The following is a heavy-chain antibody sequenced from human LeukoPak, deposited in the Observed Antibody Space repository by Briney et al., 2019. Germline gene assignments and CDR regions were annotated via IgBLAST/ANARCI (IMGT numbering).Heavy chain of an antibody. D-gene: IGHD3-22*01. CDR1: GFTFSSYE. J-gene: IGHJ4*02. V-gene: IGHV3-48*03. CDR2: ISSSGSST. CDR3: AGDYYDCSGYFLGVY. Sequence: GGSLRLSCAASGFTFSSYEMNWVRQAPGKGLEWVSYISSSGSSTYYADSVKGRFTISRDNTKNSLYLQMNRLRAEDTAVYYCAGDYYDCSGYFLGVYWGQGTLVTVSS.